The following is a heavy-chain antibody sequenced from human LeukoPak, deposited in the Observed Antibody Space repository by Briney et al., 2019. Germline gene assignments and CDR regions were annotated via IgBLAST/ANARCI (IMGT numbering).Heavy chain of an antibody. CDR3: ARHKTAAGFLWYFDY. Sequence: SETLSLTCAVYGGSFSGYYWSWIRQPPGKGLEWIGEINRSGSTNYNPSLKSRVTISVDTSKNQFSLKLSSVTAADTAVYYCARHKTAAGFLWYFDYWGQGTLVTVSS. D-gene: IGHD6-13*01. CDR1: GGSFSGYY. V-gene: IGHV4-34*01. CDR2: INRSGST. J-gene: IGHJ4*02.